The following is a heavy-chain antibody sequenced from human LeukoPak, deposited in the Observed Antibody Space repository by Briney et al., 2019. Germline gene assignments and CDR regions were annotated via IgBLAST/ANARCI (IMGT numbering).Heavy chain of an antibody. CDR1: GFTFSTYS. V-gene: IGHV3-48*01. Sequence: PGGSLRLSCAASGFTFSTYSMTWVRQAPGKGLEWVSYISGSSSTIYYAGSVKGRFTISRDNAKNSLYLQMISLRAEETAVYYCARGVQEGFLEWVGDYWGQGALVTVSS. D-gene: IGHD3-3*01. J-gene: IGHJ4*02. CDR3: ARGVQEGFLEWVGDY. CDR2: ISGSSSTI.